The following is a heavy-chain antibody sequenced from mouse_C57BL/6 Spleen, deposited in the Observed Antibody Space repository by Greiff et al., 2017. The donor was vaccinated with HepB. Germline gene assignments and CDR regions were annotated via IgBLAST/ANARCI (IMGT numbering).Heavy chain of an antibody. J-gene: IGHJ1*03. Sequence: EVHLVESGGGLVKPGGSLKLSCAASGFTFSDYGMHWVRQAPGKGLEWVAYISSGSSTIYYADTVKGRFTISRDNAKNTLFLQMTSLGSEDTAMCYCARKGTGNWYFDVWGTGTTVTVSS. CDR3: ARKGTGNWYFDV. CDR1: GFTFSDYG. CDR2: ISSGSSTI. V-gene: IGHV5-17*01. D-gene: IGHD3-3*01.